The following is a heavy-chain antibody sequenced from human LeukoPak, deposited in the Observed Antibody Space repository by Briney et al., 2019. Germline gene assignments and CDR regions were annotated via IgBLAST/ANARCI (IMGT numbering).Heavy chain of an antibody. Sequence: SETLSLTCTVSGGSISSYYWSWIRQPPGKGLEWIGYIYYSGSTNYNPSLKSRVTISVDTSKNQFSLKLSSVTAADTAVYYCARGVDGDYLYYFDYWGQGTLVTVSS. CDR2: IYYSGST. V-gene: IGHV4-59*01. CDR1: GGSISSYY. J-gene: IGHJ4*02. CDR3: ARGVDGDYLYYFDY. D-gene: IGHD4-17*01.